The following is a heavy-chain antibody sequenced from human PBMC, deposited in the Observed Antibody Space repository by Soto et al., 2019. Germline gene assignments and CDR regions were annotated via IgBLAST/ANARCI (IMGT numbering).Heavy chain of an antibody. V-gene: IGHV4-34*01. CDR1: GGSFSCYY. D-gene: IGHD6-13*01. Sequence: PSETLSLTCAVYGGSFSCYYWSWIRQPPGKGLEWIGEINHSGSTNYNPSLKSRVTVSVDTSKNQFSLKLSSVTAADTAVYYCARNVAADGGGAIYYYYGMDVWGQGTTVTVSS. CDR2: INHSGST. CDR3: ARNVAADGGGAIYYYYGMDV. J-gene: IGHJ6*02.